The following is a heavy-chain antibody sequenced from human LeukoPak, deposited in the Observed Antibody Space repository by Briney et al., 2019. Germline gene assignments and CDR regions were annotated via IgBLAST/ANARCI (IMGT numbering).Heavy chain of an antibody. CDR1: DGSISNYY. D-gene: IGHD1-14*01. CDR2: IYYSGST. J-gene: IGHJ4*02. CDR3: ARHESRIGTPDYFDY. Sequence: SETLSLTCTVSDGSISNYYCSWIRQPPGKGLEWIGFIYYSGSTNYNPSLRSRVTISIDTSKNQFSLKLNSVTTADTAVYYCARHESRIGTPDYFDYWGQGTLVTVSS. V-gene: IGHV4-59*08.